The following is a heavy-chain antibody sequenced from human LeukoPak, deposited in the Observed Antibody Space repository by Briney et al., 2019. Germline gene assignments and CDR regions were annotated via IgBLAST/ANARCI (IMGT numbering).Heavy chain of an antibody. J-gene: IGHJ4*02. V-gene: IGHV1-2*02. Sequence: ASVKVSCKASGYTFTGYYMHWVRQAPGQGLEWMAWINPNSGGTNYPPKFKGRGTMTRDTSISTAYLELSRLRSDDTAVYYCARAGHITIVGVVKGAFDYWGQGTLVTVSS. CDR3: ARAGHITIVGVVKGAFDY. CDR2: INPNSGGT. CDR1: GYTFTGYY. D-gene: IGHD3-3*01.